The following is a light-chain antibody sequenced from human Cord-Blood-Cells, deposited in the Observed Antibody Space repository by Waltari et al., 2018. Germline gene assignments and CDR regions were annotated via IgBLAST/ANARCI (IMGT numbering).Light chain of an antibody. CDR1: QSISSW. Sequence: DIQMTQTPSTLSASVGDRVTITCRASQSISSWLAWYQQKPGQAPKLLIHDAASLESGFTSRFSGSGSGTEFTLSISSMQPDDFATYYCQQYNSYSQAFGQGTKVEIK. CDR3: QQYNSYSQA. V-gene: IGKV1-5*01. CDR2: DAA. J-gene: IGKJ1*01.